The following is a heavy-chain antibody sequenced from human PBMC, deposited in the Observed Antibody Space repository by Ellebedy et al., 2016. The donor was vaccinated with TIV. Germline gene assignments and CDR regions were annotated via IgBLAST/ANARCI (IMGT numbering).Heavy chain of an antibody. J-gene: IGHJ4*02. V-gene: IGHV4-34*01. CDR3: AREIVEEMATTPFDY. Sequence: SETLSLTXAVYGGSFSGYYWSWIRQPPGKGLEWIGEINHSGSTNYNTSLKSRVTISVETSKNQFSLKLSSVTAADTAVYYCAREIVEEMATTPFDYWGQGTLVTVSS. D-gene: IGHD5-24*01. CDR1: GGSFSGYY. CDR2: INHSGST.